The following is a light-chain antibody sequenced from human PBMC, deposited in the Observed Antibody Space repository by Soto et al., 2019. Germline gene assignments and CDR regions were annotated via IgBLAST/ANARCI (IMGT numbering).Light chain of an antibody. Sequence: EIVMTQSPATLSVSPGERATLSCRASQSISYNLAWYQQKPGQAPRLLIYGASTRATGIPARFSGSGSGTEFSLTISSLQSEDFAVYYCQRYNNWPPYTFGQGTKLEIK. CDR3: QRYNNWPPYT. CDR2: GAS. J-gene: IGKJ2*01. V-gene: IGKV3-15*01. CDR1: QSISYN.